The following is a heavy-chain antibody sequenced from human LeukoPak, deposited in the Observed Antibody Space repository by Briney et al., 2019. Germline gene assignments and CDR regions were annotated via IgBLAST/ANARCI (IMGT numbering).Heavy chain of an antibody. CDR2: ISYDGSNK. D-gene: IGHD2-2*01. J-gene: IGHJ4*02. CDR3: AKAYCSSTICYWNY. Sequence: GRSLRLSCAASGFTFSSYAMHWLRQAPGRGLEWVAVISYDGSNKYYADSVKGRFTISRDNSKNTLYLQMNSLRAEDTAVYFCAKAYCSSTICYWNYCGQGTLVTVSS. V-gene: IGHV3-30-3*01. CDR1: GFTFSSYA.